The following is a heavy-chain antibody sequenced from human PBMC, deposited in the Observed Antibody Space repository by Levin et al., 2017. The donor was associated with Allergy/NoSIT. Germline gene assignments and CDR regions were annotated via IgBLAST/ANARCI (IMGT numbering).Heavy chain of an antibody. Sequence: GESLKISCAASGFTVSSNYMSWVRQAPGKGLEWVSVIYSGGSTYYADSVKGRFTISRDNSKNTLYLQMNSLRAEDTAVYYWARGIAAAGSFDYWGQGTLVTVSS. D-gene: IGHD6-13*01. J-gene: IGHJ4*02. CDR3: ARGIAAAGSFDY. CDR1: GFTVSSNY. V-gene: IGHV3-53*01. CDR2: IYSGGST.